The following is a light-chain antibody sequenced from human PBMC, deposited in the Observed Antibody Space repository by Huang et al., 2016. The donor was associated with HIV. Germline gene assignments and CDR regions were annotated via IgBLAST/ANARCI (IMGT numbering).Light chain of an antibody. CDR2: GAS. Sequence: EIVLTQSPGTLSLSSGERATLSCRDSQSVISTYLGWYQQKPGQAPRLLIYGASSRATGIPDRFSGSGSGTDFTLTISRLEPEDFAVYYCQQYGTTPITFGQGTRLEIK. CDR3: QQYGTTPIT. V-gene: IGKV3-20*01. CDR1: QSVISTY. J-gene: IGKJ5*01.